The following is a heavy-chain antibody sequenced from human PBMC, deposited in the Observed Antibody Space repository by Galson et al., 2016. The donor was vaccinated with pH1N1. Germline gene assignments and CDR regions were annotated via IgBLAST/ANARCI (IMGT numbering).Heavy chain of an antibody. V-gene: IGHV2-5*02. D-gene: IGHD4-17*01. CDR1: GFSLSTSGVG. J-gene: IGHJ4*02. Sequence: PALVKPTQTLTLTCTFSGFSLSTSGVGVGWIRQPPGKALEWLALIYWDDDKRYSPSLKSRLTITKDTSKNQVVLRMTNMDPVDTATYYCARIQYGDYVGYFDYWGQGTLVTVSS. CDR3: ARIQYGDYVGYFDY. CDR2: IYWDDDK.